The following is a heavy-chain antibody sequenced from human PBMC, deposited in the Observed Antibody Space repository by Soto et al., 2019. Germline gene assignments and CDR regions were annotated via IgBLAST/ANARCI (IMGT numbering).Heavy chain of an antibody. CDR2: ISGYNGNT. V-gene: IGHV1-18*01. CDR1: GYSFTTYG. J-gene: IGHJ4*02. Sequence: ASVKVSCKTSGYSFTTYGISWVRQAPGQGLEWMGWISGYNGNTNYAQKFQGRVTITADKSTGTAYMELNSLRSEDTAVYYCVRDSPIGSTFSGYDGIDYWGQGTLVTV. D-gene: IGHD5-12*01. CDR3: VRDSPIGSTFSGYDGIDY.